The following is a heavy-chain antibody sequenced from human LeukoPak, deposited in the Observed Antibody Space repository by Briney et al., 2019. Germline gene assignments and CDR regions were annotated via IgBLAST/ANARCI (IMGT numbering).Heavy chain of an antibody. D-gene: IGHD6-13*01. Sequence: PGRSLRLSCAASGFTFSSYAMHWVRQAPGKGLEWVAVISYDGSNKYYADSVKGRFTISRDNSKNTLYLQMNSLRAEDTAVYYCARVASGSTWSVDYWGQGTLVTVSS. CDR3: ARVASGSTWSVDY. CDR1: GFTFSSYA. V-gene: IGHV3-30-3*01. CDR2: ISYDGSNK. J-gene: IGHJ4*02.